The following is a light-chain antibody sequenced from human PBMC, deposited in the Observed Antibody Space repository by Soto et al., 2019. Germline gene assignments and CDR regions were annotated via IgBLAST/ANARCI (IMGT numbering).Light chain of an antibody. CDR3: QKYDSGPWT. CDR2: AAS. CDR1: QGIGNF. V-gene: IGKV1-27*01. Sequence: DIQMTQSPSSLSASVGDRVTITCRASQGIGNFLAWYQQKPGKPPKLLMYAASSLQSGVPSRFSGSGVGTDFTLTISSLQPEDVASYYCQKYDSGPWTFGQGTKVEIK. J-gene: IGKJ1*01.